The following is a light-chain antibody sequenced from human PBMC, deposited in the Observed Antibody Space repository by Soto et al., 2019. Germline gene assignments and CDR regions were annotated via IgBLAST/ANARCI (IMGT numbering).Light chain of an antibody. Sequence: EIVLTQSPGTLSLSPGERATLSCRASQSVSHNYIAWYQQRPGQAPRLLLYGVSTRAPGVPDRFSGSGSGTGFTLTIFTLEPEDFAVYFCQHYGSSQFTFGPGTKVDIK. CDR1: QSVSHNY. CDR3: QHYGSSQFT. CDR2: GVS. V-gene: IGKV3-20*01. J-gene: IGKJ3*01.